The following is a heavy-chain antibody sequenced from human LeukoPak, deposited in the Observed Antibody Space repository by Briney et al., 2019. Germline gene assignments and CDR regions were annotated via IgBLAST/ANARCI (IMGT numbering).Heavy chain of an antibody. CDR2: INPNSGGT. CDR3: ARDGGPTTVTTPGY. D-gene: IGHD4-17*01. J-gene: IGHJ4*02. CDR1: RSTFTGYY. V-gene: IGHV1-2*02. Sequence: GASVKVSCKASRSTFTGYYMHWVRQAPGQGLEWMGWINPNSGGTNYAQKFQGRVTMTRDTSISTAYMELSRLRSDDTAVYYCARDGGPTTVTTPGYWGQGTLVTVSS.